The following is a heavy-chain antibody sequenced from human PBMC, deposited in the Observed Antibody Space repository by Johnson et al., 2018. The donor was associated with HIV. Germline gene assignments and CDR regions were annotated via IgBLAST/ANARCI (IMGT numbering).Heavy chain of an antibody. V-gene: IGHV3-7*05. D-gene: IGHD2-21*01. CDR2: LRQDGGEK. CDR3: TRSQGSGEGAVDI. J-gene: IGHJ3*02. Sequence: VQLMESGRGLVQPGGSLRLSCAASGFTFSTHWMTWVRQAPGKGLEWVASLRQDGGEKYYVDSVKGRFTISRDNAKNSLYLQMNSLRAEDTAVYYCTRSQGSGEGAVDIWGQGTMVTVSS. CDR1: GFTFSTHW.